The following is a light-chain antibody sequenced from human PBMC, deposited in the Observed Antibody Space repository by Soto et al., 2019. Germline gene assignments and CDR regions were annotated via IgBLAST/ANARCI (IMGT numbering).Light chain of an antibody. V-gene: IGKV3-15*01. CDR1: QQISSTY. J-gene: IGKJ1*01. CDR3: QQYNDWPRT. Sequence: EIVLTQSPATLSLSPGERATLSCGASQQISSTYLAWYQQKPGQAPRLLIYGASTRATGIPARFSGSGSGTEFTVTISSLQSEDFAVYYCQQYNDWPRTFGHGTKV. CDR2: GAS.